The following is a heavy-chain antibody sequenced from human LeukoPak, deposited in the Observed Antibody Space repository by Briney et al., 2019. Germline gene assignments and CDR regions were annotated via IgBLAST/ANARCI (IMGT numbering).Heavy chain of an antibody. CDR2: IYHSGST. V-gene: IGHV4-38-2*02. J-gene: IGHJ4*02. D-gene: IGHD3-10*01. CDR3: ARGSFMGGSGSYYTYYFDY. CDR1: GYSISSGYY. Sequence: SETLSLTCTVSGYSISSGYYWGWIRQPPGKGLEWIGRIYHSGSTYYNPSLKSRVTISVDTSKNQFSLKLSSVTAADTAVYYCARGSFMGGSGSYYTYYFDYWGQGTLVTVSS.